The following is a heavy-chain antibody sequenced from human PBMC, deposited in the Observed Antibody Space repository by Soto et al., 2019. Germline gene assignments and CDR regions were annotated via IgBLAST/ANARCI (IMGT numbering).Heavy chain of an antibody. CDR1: GYTFTSYG. CDR2: ISAYNGNT. CDR3: ARPKAAAGGGVGGGGMDV. J-gene: IGHJ6*02. V-gene: IGHV1-18*01. D-gene: IGHD6-25*01. Sequence: ASVKVSCKASGYTFTSYGISWVRQAPGQGLEWMGWISAYNGNTNYAQKLQGRVTMTTDTSTSTAYMELRSLRSDDTAVYYCARPKAAAGGGVGGGGMDVWGQGTTVTVSS.